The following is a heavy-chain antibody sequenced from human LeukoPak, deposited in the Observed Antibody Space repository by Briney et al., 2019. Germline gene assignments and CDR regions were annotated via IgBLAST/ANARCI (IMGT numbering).Heavy chain of an antibody. CDR3: ARSSYDSSGYHKIDY. CDR2: ISSSSSYI. Sequence: PGGSLRLSCAASGFTFTNFAMSWVRQAPGKGLEWVSSISSSSSYIYYADSVKGRFTISRDNAKNSLYLQMNSLRAEDTAVYYCARSSYDSSGYHKIDYWGQGTLVTVSS. D-gene: IGHD3-22*01. J-gene: IGHJ4*02. CDR1: GFTFTNFA. V-gene: IGHV3-21*01.